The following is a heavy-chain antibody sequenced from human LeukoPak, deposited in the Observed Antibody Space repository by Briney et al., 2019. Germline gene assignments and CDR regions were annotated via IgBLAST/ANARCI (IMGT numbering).Heavy chain of an antibody. D-gene: IGHD6-13*01. CDR1: GYTFTSYG. CDR3: ARAPMFIAAAGTGYFDY. Sequence: GASVRVSCKASGYTFTSYGINWVRRAPGQGLEWMGWISAYNGNTNYAQKFQGRVTITADESTSTAYMELSSLRSEDTAVYYCARAPMFIAAAGTGYFDYWGQGTLVTVSS. V-gene: IGHV1-18*01. J-gene: IGHJ4*02. CDR2: ISAYNGNT.